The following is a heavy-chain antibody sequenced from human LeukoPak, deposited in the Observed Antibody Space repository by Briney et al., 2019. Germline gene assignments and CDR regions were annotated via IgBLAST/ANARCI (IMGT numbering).Heavy chain of an antibody. CDR2: ISGNGGST. Sequence: GGSLRLSCAASGFTFSSYAMHWVRQAPGKGLEYVSAISGNGGSTYYANSVKGRFTISRDNPKNTLYLQMGSLRAEDMAVYYCARGDYDFWSGYYTGYYYYGMDVWGQGTTVTVSS. CDR3: ARGDYDFWSGYYTGYYYYGMDV. D-gene: IGHD3-3*01. CDR1: GFTFSSYA. V-gene: IGHV3-64*01. J-gene: IGHJ6*02.